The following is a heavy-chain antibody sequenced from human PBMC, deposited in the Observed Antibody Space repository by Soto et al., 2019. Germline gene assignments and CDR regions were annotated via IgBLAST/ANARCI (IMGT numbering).Heavy chain of an antibody. CDR3: ARVGVGVYYFDY. Sequence: GGSLRLSCAASGFTFSSYAMHWVRQAPGKGLEWVAGITNDGSNTCYADSVKGRFTISRDNAKNTLYLQMNSLRAEDTAVYYCARVGVGVYYFDYWGQGTLVTVSS. D-gene: IGHD1-26*01. CDR1: GFTFSSYA. V-gene: IGHV3-30*04. J-gene: IGHJ4*02. CDR2: ITNDGSNT.